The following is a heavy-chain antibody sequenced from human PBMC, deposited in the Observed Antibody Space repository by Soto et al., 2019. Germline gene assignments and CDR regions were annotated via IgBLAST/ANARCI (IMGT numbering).Heavy chain of an antibody. Sequence: QVQLVESGGGVVQPGRSLRLSCAASGFTFSSYAMHWVRQAPGKGLEWVAVISYDGSNKYYADSVKGRFTISRDNSKNTLYLQMNSLRAEDTAVYYCASGHSSGWYACDYWGQGTLVTVSS. CDR2: ISYDGSNK. V-gene: IGHV3-30-3*01. J-gene: IGHJ4*02. D-gene: IGHD6-19*01. CDR3: ASGHSSGWYACDY. CDR1: GFTFSSYA.